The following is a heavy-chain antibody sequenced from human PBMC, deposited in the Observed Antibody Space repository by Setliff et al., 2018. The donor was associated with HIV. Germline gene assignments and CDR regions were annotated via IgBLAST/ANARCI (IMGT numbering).Heavy chain of an antibody. V-gene: IGHV3-20*04. Sequence: GGSLRLSCEASGFTFDDYGMNWVRQAPGKGLEWVSGINWNGRSTGDADFVKGRFTISRDNAKNPLYLQMNSLGAEDTALYYCARGGEYYSDSGGIYYYMDVWGKGTTVTVSS. CDR1: GFTFDDYG. D-gene: IGHD3-22*01. CDR2: INWNGRST. J-gene: IGHJ6*03. CDR3: ARGGEYYSDSGGIYYYMDV.